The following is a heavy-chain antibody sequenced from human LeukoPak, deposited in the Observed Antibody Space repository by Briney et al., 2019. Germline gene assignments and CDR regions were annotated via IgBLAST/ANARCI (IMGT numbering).Heavy chain of an antibody. J-gene: IGHJ4*02. D-gene: IGHD2-8*01. V-gene: IGHV3-48*03. CDR1: GFSFSSYA. Sequence: PGGSLRLSCAASGFSFSSYAMNWVRQAPGKGLEWVSHISSGGNTEYYVDSVRGRFSMSRGNPKNLLFLQMNSLRAEDTAVYYCARDTVNGPFVISLDYWGQGALVTVSS. CDR3: ARDTVNGPFVISLDY. CDR2: ISSGGNTE.